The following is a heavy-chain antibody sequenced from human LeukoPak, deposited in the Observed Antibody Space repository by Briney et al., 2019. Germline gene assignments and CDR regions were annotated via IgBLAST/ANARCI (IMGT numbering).Heavy chain of an antibody. J-gene: IGHJ4*02. CDR1: GGSFSGYY. V-gene: IGHV4-34*01. CDR2: INHSGST. D-gene: IGHD3-10*01. CDR3: ARGFLRRGFDY. Sequence: SETLSLTCAVYGGSFSGYYWSWIRQPPGKGLEWIGEINHSGSTNYNPSLKGRVTISVDTSKNQFSLKLSSVTAADTAVYYCARGFLRRGFDYWGQGTLVTVSS.